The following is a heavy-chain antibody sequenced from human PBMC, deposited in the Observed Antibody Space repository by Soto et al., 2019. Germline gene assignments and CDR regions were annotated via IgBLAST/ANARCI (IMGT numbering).Heavy chain of an antibody. J-gene: IGHJ4*02. CDR1: GYTLTELS. D-gene: IGHD3-9*01. CDR2: FDPEDGET. CDR3: ATGSLRYFDWLLPSFDY. Sequence: GASVKVSCKVSGYTLTELSMHWVRQAPGKGLEWMGGFDPEDGETIYAQKFQGRVTMTEDTSTDTAYMELSSLRSEDTAVYYCATGSLRYFDWLLPSFDYWGQGTLVTVSS. V-gene: IGHV1-24*01.